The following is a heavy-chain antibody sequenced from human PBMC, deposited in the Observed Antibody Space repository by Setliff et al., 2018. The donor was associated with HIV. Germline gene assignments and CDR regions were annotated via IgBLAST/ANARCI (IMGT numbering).Heavy chain of an antibody. Sequence: SETLSLTCAVSGYSISSGYYWGWIRQPPGKGLEWIGYIYYSGSTYYNPSLRSRVTISLDTSKNQFSLKLSSVTAADTAVYYCARSFGNGNSRLGNWGQGTLVTVSS. D-gene: IGHD2-8*01. CDR3: ARSFGNGNSRLGN. CDR1: GYSISSGYY. J-gene: IGHJ4*02. V-gene: IGHV4-38-2*01. CDR2: IYYSGST.